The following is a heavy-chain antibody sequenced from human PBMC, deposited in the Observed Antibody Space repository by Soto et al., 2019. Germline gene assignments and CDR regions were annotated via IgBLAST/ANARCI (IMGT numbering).Heavy chain of an antibody. J-gene: IGHJ3*02. Sequence: EVQLLESGVGLVQPGGSLRLSCAASGFTFSFYAMNWVRQAPGKGLEWVSTISGSGGSPYYADSVKGRFTISRDNSKNTLYLQMNSLRAEDTAVYYCAKEQTWSLTHAFDILGQGTMVTVSS. CDR3: AKEQTWSLTHAFDI. CDR2: ISGSGGSP. D-gene: IGHD2-8*01. V-gene: IGHV3-23*01. CDR1: GFTFSFYA.